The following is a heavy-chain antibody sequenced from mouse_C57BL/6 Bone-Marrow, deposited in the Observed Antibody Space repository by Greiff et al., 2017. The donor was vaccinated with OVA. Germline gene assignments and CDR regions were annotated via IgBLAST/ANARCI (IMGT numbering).Heavy chain of an antibody. CDR3: TRLGNLGDGYHQGAMDY. J-gene: IGHJ4*01. V-gene: IGHV1-5*01. Sequence: EVQLQQSGTVLARPGASVKMSCKTSGYTFTSYWMHWVKQRPGQGLEWIGAIYPGNSDTSYNQKFKGKAKLTAVTSASTAYMELSSLTNEDSAVYYCTRLGNLGDGYHQGAMDYWGQGTSVTVSS. CDR1: GYTFTSYW. CDR2: IYPGNSDT. D-gene: IGHD2-3*01.